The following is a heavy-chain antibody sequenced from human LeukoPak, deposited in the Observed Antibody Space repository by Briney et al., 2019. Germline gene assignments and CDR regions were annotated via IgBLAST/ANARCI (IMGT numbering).Heavy chain of an antibody. CDR2: ISYDGSNK. V-gene: IGHV3-30*01. CDR1: GFTLSSYA. CDR3: ARDHDPGLLDY. Sequence: GGTLRLSCAASGFTLSSYAMHWVREAPGTGLESLAVISYDGSNKYYADSVKGRFTNSRDNSKNPLYLQMNSLRAEDTAVYYCARDHDPGLLDYWGQGTLVTVSS. D-gene: IGHD5-12*01. J-gene: IGHJ4*02.